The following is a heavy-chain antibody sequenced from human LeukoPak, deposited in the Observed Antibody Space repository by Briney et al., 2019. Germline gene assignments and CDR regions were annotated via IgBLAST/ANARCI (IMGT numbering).Heavy chain of an antibody. Sequence: GGSLRLSCAASGFAFSAYDMHWVRQAPGKGLEWVSVLYSDGNTKYADSVQGRFTISRDNSKNTLYLEMNSLSPDDTAAYYCARGVEPLAANTLAYWGQGTLVTVSS. CDR3: ARGVEPLAANTLAY. D-gene: IGHD1-14*01. J-gene: IGHJ4*02. CDR1: GFAFSAYD. CDR2: LYSDGNT. V-gene: IGHV3-53*01.